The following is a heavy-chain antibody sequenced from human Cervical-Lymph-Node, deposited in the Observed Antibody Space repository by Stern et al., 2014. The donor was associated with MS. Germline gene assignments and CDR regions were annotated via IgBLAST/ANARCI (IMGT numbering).Heavy chain of an antibody. CDR2: LYWDEDK. CDR1: GFSLSTSGVG. D-gene: IGHD6-19*01. V-gene: IGHV2-5*02. J-gene: IGHJ3*02. CDR3: AHRPPRRIAVADDAFDI. Sequence: ESGPTLVKPTQTLTLTCTFSGFSLSTSGVGVGWIRQPPGKALEGLALLYWDEDKRYSPSLKSRLTITKDTSKNQVVLTMTNMDPVDTATYYCAHRPPRRIAVADDAFDIWGQGTMVTVSS.